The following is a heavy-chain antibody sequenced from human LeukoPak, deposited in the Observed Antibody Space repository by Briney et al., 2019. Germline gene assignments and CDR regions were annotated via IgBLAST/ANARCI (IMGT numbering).Heavy chain of an antibody. CDR2: IYSGGST. CDR3: ARGRRYFDWLFGGYYFDY. J-gene: IGHJ4*02. V-gene: IGHV3-66*01. Sequence: PGGSLRLSCAASGFTVSSNYMSWVRQAPGKGLEWVSVIYSGGSTYYADSVKGRFTISRDNSKNTLYLQMSSLRAEDTAVYYCARGRRYFDWLFGGYYFDYWGQGTLVTVSS. CDR1: GFTVSSNY. D-gene: IGHD3-9*01.